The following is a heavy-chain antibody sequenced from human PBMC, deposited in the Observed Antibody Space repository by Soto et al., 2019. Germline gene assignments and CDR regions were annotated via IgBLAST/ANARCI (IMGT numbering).Heavy chain of an antibody. V-gene: IGHV4-31*03. CDR1: GDSISREIYY. CDR2: IFYGGST. D-gene: IGHD3-10*01. Sequence: TLSLTCSVSGDSISREIYYWTWIRQHPGKGLEWIGYIFYGGSTYYNPSLKGRASISMDTSKSQFSLNVTSVTPADSAVYFCARDRYSYGLGSPPVGDVWGRGTTVTVSS. J-gene: IGHJ6*02. CDR3: ARDRYSYGLGSPPVGDV.